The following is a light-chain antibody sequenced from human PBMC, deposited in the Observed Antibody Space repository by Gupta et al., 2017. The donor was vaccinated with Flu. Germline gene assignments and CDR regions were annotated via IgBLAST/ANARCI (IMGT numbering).Light chain of an antibody. J-gene: IGLJ3*02. CDR1: NIATKT. CDR3: QVWDSSSDRGV. V-gene: IGLV3-21*02. Sequence: SYVLTQPPSVSVAPGQTARITCGGNNIATKTVHWYQQKPGQAPVLGVNDDIDRPSGIPERFSGSNSGNTATLTISRVEAGDEADYYCQVWDSSSDRGVFGGGTKLTVL. CDR2: DDI.